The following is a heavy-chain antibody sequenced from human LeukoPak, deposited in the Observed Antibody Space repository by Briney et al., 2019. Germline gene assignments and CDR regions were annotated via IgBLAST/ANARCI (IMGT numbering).Heavy chain of an antibody. CDR3: ARSTNVRGEVNWFDP. CDR2: IYYSGST. CDR1: GASISSYY. J-gene: IGHJ5*02. V-gene: IGHV4-59*01. D-gene: IGHD2-8*01. Sequence: SETLSLTCTVSGASISSYYWNWIRQSPGKGLEWIGFIYYSGSTNYSPSLRSRVTISEDTSKNQFSLKLNSATAADPAVYYWARSTNVRGEVNWFDPWGQGTLVTVSS.